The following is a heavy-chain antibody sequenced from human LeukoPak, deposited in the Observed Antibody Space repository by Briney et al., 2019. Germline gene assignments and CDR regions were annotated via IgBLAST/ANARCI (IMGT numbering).Heavy chain of an antibody. D-gene: IGHD3-22*01. CDR1: GFTFSGYA. CDR2: ISGSGGST. CDR3: ASHWGYYYDSSGYHFDY. Sequence: GGSLRLSCAASGFTFSGYAMSWVRQAPGKGLEWVSAISGSGGSTYYADSVKGRFTISRDNSKNTLYLQMNSLRAEDTAVYYCASHWGYYYDSSGYHFDYWGQGTLVTVSS. J-gene: IGHJ4*02. V-gene: IGHV3-23*01.